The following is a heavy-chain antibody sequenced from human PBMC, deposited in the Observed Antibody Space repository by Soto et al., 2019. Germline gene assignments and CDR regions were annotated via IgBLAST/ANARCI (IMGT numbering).Heavy chain of an antibody. V-gene: IGHV4-59*01. Sequence: LSLTCTVSGGSISSYYWSWIRQPPGKGLEWIGYIYYSGSTNYNPSLKSRVTISVDTSKNQFSLKLSSVTAADTAVYYCARGAVLRYFDWLPHPAYYFDYWGQGTLVTVSS. CDR2: IYYSGST. CDR3: ARGAVLRYFDWLPHPAYYFDY. J-gene: IGHJ4*02. D-gene: IGHD3-9*01. CDR1: GGSISSYY.